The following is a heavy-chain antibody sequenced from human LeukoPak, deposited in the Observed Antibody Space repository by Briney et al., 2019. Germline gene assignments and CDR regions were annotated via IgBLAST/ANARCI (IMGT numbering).Heavy chain of an antibody. CDR2: IRYDGSNN. D-gene: IGHD4-23*01. Sequence: PGGSLRLSCVASEFTFSSHGMHWVRQAPGKGLEWVAFIRYDGSNNYYADSVKGRFTISRDNSKNTLYLQMNSLKAEDTAVYYCSAPVATNYWGQGTLVTVSS. V-gene: IGHV3-30*02. CDR1: EFTFSSHG. J-gene: IGHJ4*02. CDR3: SAPVATNY.